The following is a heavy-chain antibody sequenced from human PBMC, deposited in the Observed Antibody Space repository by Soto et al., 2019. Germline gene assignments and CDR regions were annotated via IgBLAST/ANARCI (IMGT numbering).Heavy chain of an antibody. CDR3: ARLASQLRYFDWLTHYPPFDY. D-gene: IGHD3-9*01. CDR2: IYYSGST. Sequence: SETLSLTCTVSGGSISSSSYYWGWISQPPGKGLEWIGSIYYSGSTYYNPSLKSRVTISVDTSKNQFSLKLSSVTAADTAVYYCARLASQLRYFDWLTHYPPFDYWXQGTLVTVS. CDR1: GGSISSSSYY. V-gene: IGHV4-39*01. J-gene: IGHJ4*02.